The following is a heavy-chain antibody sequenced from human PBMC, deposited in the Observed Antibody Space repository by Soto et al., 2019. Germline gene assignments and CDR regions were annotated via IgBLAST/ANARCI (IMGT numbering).Heavy chain of an antibody. CDR3: VRGHSAVSGPFDD. J-gene: IGHJ4*02. CDR2: INNRGSAI. V-gene: IGHV3-11*01. CDR1: GFTFSDYY. Sequence: GGSLSLSCAASGFTFSDYYMDWIRQAPGKGLEWISYINNRGSAIYYADSVNGRFTISRDNAKNLLYLQMNSLRADDTAVYYCVRGHSAVSGPFDDWGQGTLVTVSS. D-gene: IGHD6-19*01.